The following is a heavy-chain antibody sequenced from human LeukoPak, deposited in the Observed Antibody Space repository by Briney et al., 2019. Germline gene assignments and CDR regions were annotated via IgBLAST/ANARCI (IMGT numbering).Heavy chain of an antibody. CDR2: INHSGST. J-gene: IGHJ4*02. CDR3: ARGGPNTSQRRGYSYGKFDY. CDR1: GGSFSGYY. V-gene: IGHV4-34*01. D-gene: IGHD5-18*01. Sequence: SDTLSLTCAVYGGSFSGYYWSWIRQPPGKGLEWIGEINHSGSTNCNPSLKSRVTISVDTSKNQFSLKLRSVTAADTAVYYCARGGPNTSQRRGYSYGKFDYWGQGTLVSVSS.